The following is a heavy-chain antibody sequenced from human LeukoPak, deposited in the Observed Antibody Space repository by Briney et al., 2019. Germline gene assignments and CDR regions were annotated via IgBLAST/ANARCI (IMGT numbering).Heavy chain of an antibody. Sequence: PGGSLRLSCAASGFTFDDYGMSWVRQVPGKGLEWVSGINWNGGSTGYADSVKGRFTISRDNAKNSLYLQMNSLRAEDTALYYCARGGSSSWSAYYYYMDVGGKGTTVTVSS. CDR1: GFTFDDYG. CDR2: INWNGGST. V-gene: IGHV3-20*04. J-gene: IGHJ6*03. D-gene: IGHD6-13*01. CDR3: ARGGSSSWSAYYYYMDV.